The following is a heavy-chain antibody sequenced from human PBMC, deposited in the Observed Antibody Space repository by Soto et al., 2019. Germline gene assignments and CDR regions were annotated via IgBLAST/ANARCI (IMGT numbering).Heavy chain of an antibody. Sequence: SVKVSCKASGGTFSSYAISWVRQAPGQGLEWMGGIIPIFGTANYAQKFQGRVTITADESTSTAYMELSSLRSEDTAVYYCATSRRSGSYSVDYWGQGTLVTVS. CDR3: ATSRRSGSYSVDY. CDR1: GGTFSSYA. J-gene: IGHJ4*02. CDR2: IIPIFGTA. D-gene: IGHD1-26*01. V-gene: IGHV1-69*13.